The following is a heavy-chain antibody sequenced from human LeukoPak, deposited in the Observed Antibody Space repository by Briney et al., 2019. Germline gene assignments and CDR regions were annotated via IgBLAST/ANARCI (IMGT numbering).Heavy chain of an antibody. CDR3: ATDFYDST. D-gene: IGHD3-22*01. J-gene: IGHJ5*02. V-gene: IGHV3-15*01. CDR2: TRSNSDGGTI. Sequence: GGSLRLSCAASGFTVSSNYMSWVRQAPGKGLEWVGRTRSNSDGGTIDYAAPVKGRFTLSRDDSKTTLYLQMNSLQTEDTAVYYCATDFYDSTWGQGTLVTVSS. CDR1: GFTVSSNY.